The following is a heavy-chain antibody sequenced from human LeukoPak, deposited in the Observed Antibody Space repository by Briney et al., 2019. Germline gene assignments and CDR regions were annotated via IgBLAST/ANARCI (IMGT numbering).Heavy chain of an antibody. CDR3: VKGTSYSGSLVDF. J-gene: IGHJ6*02. CDR2: ISGSGGGT. V-gene: IGHV3-23*01. Sequence: GGSLRLSCAASGFTFNNYAVSWVRQAPGKGLEWVSAISGSGGGTYYADSVRGRFTVSRDNSKNTLYLQMNSLRAEDTAVYYCVKGTSYSGSLVDFWGQGTTVTVSS. D-gene: IGHD1-26*01. CDR1: GFTFNNYA.